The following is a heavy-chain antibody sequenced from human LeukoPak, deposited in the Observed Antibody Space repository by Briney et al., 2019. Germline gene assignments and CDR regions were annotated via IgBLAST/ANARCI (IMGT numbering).Heavy chain of an antibody. CDR3: AKVLDFFGSYEGVHS. V-gene: IGHV3-53*01. J-gene: IGHJ4*02. CDR2: IYSGGST. Sequence: GGSLRLSCAASGFTVSSNYMSWVRQAPGKGLEWVSVIYSGGSTYYVDSVKGRFTISRDNSKNTLYLQMNSLRAEDTAVYYCAKVLDFFGSYEGVHSGARGPLVPVS. D-gene: IGHD3-22*01. CDR1: GFTVSSNY.